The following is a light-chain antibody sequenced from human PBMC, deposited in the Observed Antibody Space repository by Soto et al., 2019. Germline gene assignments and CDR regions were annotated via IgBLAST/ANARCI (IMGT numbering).Light chain of an antibody. J-gene: IGKJ1*01. Sequence: AIQIAQSPSSLFAFLGDRLTIACRSSQDISNDVVWFQQSKGKATKILIYAASTLQNGVPFRFSGSASGRDFNLTISRLQTEDFETYYCLQDYNYPRTFGQGTKVDIK. CDR2: AAS. CDR1: QDISND. CDR3: LQDYNYPRT. V-gene: IGKV1-6*01.